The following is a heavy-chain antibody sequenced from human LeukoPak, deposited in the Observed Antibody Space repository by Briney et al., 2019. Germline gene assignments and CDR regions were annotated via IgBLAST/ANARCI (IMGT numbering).Heavy chain of an antibody. Sequence: GGSLTLSCAASGLTYSSYEMNWVRQAPGKGLEWVSCISSSGSTIYYADSVKGRFNISRDNAQKSLYLQMNRLRAEDTAVYYCARVDCSSTSCYSGFSYFDYWGQGTLVTVSS. J-gene: IGHJ4*02. CDR3: ARVDCSSTSCYSGFSYFDY. CDR1: GLTYSSYE. CDR2: ISSSGSTI. V-gene: IGHV3-48*03. D-gene: IGHD2-2*01.